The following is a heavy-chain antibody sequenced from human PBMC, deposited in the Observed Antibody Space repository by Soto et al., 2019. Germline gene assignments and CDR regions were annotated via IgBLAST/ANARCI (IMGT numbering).Heavy chain of an antibody. CDR1: GFTFSDYA. D-gene: IGHD3-22*01. CDR2: ISGSGGST. J-gene: IGHJ4*02. V-gene: IGHV3-23*01. CDR3: AKDYYYYDSSGYSYIFDY. Sequence: EVQLLESGGGLVQPGGSLRLSCAASGFTFSDYAMSWVRQAPGKGLEWVSGISGSGGSTYYADSVKGRFTISRDNSKNTLHLQLNSLRAGDTAVYYCAKDYYYYDSSGYSYIFDYWGQGTRVTVSS.